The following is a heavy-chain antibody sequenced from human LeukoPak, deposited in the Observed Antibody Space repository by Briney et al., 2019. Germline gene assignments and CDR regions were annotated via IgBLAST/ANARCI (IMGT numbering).Heavy chain of an antibody. J-gene: IGHJ5*02. CDR2: INPNSGGT. V-gene: IGHV1-2*02. CDR1: GYTFTSNG. CDR3: AREVIAAAGTGGDWFDP. Sequence: GASVKVSCKASGYTFTSNGISWVRQAPGQGLEWMGWINPNSGGTNYAQKFQGRVTMTRDTSISTAYMELSRLRSDDTAVYYCAREVIAAAGTGGDWFDPWGQGTLVTVSS. D-gene: IGHD6-13*01.